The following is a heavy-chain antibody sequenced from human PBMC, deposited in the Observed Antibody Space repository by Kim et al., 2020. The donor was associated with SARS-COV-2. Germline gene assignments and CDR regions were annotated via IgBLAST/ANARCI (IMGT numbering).Heavy chain of an antibody. Sequence: SETLSLTCTVSGYSISSGYSWGWIRQSPGQGLEWIGSMYHTGNTYYNPSLKSRVTISIDTSKNQFSLKLSSVTAADTAVYYCARDRRVSYVEYWGQGTLVTVPS. CDR3: ARDRRVSYVEY. J-gene: IGHJ4*02. D-gene: IGHD6-6*01. V-gene: IGHV4-38-2*02. CDR2: MYHTGNT. CDR1: GYSISSGYS.